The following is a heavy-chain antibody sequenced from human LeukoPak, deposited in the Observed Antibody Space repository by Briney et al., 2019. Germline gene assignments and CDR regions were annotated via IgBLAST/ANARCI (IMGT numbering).Heavy chain of an antibody. Sequence: GGSLRLSCAASGFTFSSYGMSWVRQAPGKGLEWVSAISGSGGSTYYADSVKGRFTISRDNSKNTLYLQMNSLRAEDTAVYYCAKNGVVVAATHGFGFDYWGQGTLVTVSS. J-gene: IGHJ4*02. CDR3: AKNGVVVAATHGFGFDY. D-gene: IGHD2-15*01. V-gene: IGHV3-23*01. CDR1: GFTFSSYG. CDR2: ISGSGGST.